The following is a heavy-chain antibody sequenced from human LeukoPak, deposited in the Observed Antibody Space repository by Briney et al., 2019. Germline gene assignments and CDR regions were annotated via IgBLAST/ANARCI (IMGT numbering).Heavy chain of an antibody. CDR2: ISYDGSNK. J-gene: IGHJ5*02. CDR1: GFIFSGYA. CDR3: AKDKEGYFNYNWFDP. V-gene: IGHV3-30-3*01. Sequence: GRSLRLSCAASGFIFSGYAMHWVRQAPGKGLEWVAVISYDGSNKYYADSVKGRFTISRDNAKNSLYLQMNSLRAGDTAVYYCAKDKEGYFNYNWFDPWGQGTLVTVSS. D-gene: IGHD3-22*01.